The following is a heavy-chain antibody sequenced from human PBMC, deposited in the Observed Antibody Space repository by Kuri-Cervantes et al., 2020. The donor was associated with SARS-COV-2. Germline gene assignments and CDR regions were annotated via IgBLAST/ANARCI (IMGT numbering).Heavy chain of an antibody. J-gene: IGHJ6*03. CDR2: IYYSGST. Sequence: SETLSLTCTVSGGSISSYYWSWIRQPAGKGLEWIGSIYYSGSTYYNPSLKSRVTISVDTSMTQFSLKLSSVTAADTAVYYCARANGDYQIEIDYYYYYYMDVWGKGTTVTVSS. V-gene: IGHV4-4*07. D-gene: IGHD4-17*01. CDR1: GGSISSYY. CDR3: ARANGDYQIEIDYYYYYYMDV.